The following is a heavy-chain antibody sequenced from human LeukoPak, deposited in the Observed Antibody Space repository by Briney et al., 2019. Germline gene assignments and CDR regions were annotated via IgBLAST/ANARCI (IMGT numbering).Heavy chain of an antibody. J-gene: IGHJ6*02. CDR1: GFTFSSYG. CDR3: AKDSKAAAGTQGYYYYGMDV. CDR2: ISYDGSNK. Sequence: GGSLRLSCAASGFTFSSYGMDWVRKAPGKGLGWVAVISYDGSNKYYADSVKGRFTISRDNSKNTLYLQMNSLRAEDTAVYYCAKDSKAAAGTQGYYYYGMDVWGQGTTVTVSS. V-gene: IGHV3-30*18. D-gene: IGHD6-13*01.